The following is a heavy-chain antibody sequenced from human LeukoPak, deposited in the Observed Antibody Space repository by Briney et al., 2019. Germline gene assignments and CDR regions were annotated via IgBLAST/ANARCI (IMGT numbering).Heavy chain of an antibody. CDR3: ARAHYYGSGSYLNWFDP. D-gene: IGHD3-10*01. CDR2: IYYSGST. Sequence: SETLSLTCTVSGGSISSYYWSWIRQPPGKGLEWIGYIYYSGSTNYNPSLKSRVTISVDTSKNQFSLKLSSVTAADTAVYYCARAHYYGSGSYLNWFDPWGQGTLVTVSS. V-gene: IGHV4-59*12. CDR1: GGSISSYY. J-gene: IGHJ5*02.